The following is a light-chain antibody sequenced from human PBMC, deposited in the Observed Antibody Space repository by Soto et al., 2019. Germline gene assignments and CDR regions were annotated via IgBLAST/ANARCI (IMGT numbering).Light chain of an antibody. V-gene: IGLV2-14*01. CDR1: SSDVGGYNY. CDR2: DVC. Sequence: QSVLTQPASVSGSPGQSITISCTGTSSDVGGYNYVSWYQQHPGKAPKLMIYDVCNRPSGVSNRFSGSKSGNTASLTISGLQAEDEADYYCSSYTSSSMGVVFGGGTKVTVL. CDR3: SSYTSSSMGVV. J-gene: IGLJ2*01.